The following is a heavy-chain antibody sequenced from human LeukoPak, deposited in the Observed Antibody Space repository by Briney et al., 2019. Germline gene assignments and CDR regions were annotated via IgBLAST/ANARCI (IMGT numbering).Heavy chain of an antibody. D-gene: IGHD6-13*01. CDR2: IRYDGSNK. CDR3: AKDLGRIAAAATDY. CDR1: GFTFSSYG. J-gene: IGHJ4*02. V-gene: IGHV3-30*02. Sequence: PGGSLRLSCAASGFTFSSYGVHWVRQAPGKGLEWVAFIRYDGSNKYYADSVKGRFTISRDNSKNTLYLQMNSLRAEDTAVYYCAKDLGRIAAAATDYWGQGTLVTVSS.